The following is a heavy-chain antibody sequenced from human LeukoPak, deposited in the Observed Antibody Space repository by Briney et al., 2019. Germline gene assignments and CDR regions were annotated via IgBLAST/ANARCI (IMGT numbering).Heavy chain of an antibody. CDR3: ARDTGPEAFDF. J-gene: IGHJ3*01. CDR2: ISGNDGTT. Sequence: GSLRLSCAASGFSLSNNGMSWVRQAPGKGLEWVSGISGNDGTTYYADSVKGRFTISRDNAKNSLFLRMNSLRAEDTAVYYCARDTGPEAFDFWGQGTMVTVSS. D-gene: IGHD4-11*01. CDR1: GFSLSNNG. V-gene: IGHV3-48*04.